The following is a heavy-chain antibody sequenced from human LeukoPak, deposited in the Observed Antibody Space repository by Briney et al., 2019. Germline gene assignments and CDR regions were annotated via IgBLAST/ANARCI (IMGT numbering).Heavy chain of an antibody. CDR3: ARSSGGAYNWFDP. V-gene: IGHV1-2*02. CDR1: GYTFTDYY. J-gene: IGHJ5*02. CDR2: INPNSGGT. D-gene: IGHD6-19*01. Sequence: VASVKVSCKASGYTFTDYYIHWVRQAPGQGLEWMGWINPNSGGTNYAQKFQGRVTMTGDTSISTAYMDLSRLTSDDAAVYYCARSSGGAYNWFDPWGQGTLVTVSS.